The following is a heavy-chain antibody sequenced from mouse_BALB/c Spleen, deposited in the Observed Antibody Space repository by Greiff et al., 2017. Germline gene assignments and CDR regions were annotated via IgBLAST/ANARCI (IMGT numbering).Heavy chain of an antibody. CDR3: ARAYYGNYEGYFFDY. V-gene: IGHV1-26*01. J-gene: IGHJ2*01. CDR1: GYSFTGYT. Sequence: LVEPGASMKISCKASGYSFTGYTMNWVKQSHGKNLEWIGLINPYNGGTSYNQKFKGKATLTVDKSSSTAYMELLSLTSEDSAVYYCARAYYGNYEGYFFDYWGQGTTLTVSS. D-gene: IGHD2-10*01. CDR2: INPYNGGT.